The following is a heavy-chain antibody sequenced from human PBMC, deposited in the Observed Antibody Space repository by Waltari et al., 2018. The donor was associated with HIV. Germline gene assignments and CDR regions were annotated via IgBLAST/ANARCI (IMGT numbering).Heavy chain of an antibody. V-gene: IGHV4-61*01. D-gene: IGHD5-18*01. CDR1: GGSVNSGSYY. CDR2: ISDIGNT. Sequence: QVQLQESGPGLVKPSETLSLTCSVSGGSVNSGSYYWNWIRQSPGRGLEWIGHISDIGNTAYNPSLESRVSISVDASKSQFSLRLSSVTGADAAVYYCARETKPSRGYSYELLKRYFDSWGQGTLVAVSS. J-gene: IGHJ4*02. CDR3: ARETKPSRGYSYELLKRYFDS.